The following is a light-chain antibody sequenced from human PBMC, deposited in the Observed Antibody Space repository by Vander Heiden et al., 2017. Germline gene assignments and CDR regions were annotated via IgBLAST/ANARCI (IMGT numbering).Light chain of an antibody. CDR2: WAS. V-gene: IGKV4-1*01. J-gene: IGKJ4*01. Sequence: DIVMTQSPDPLAVSLGERATINCKARQSVFDSSTNKNYLAWYQQKPGQPPKLLISWASTRESGVPERFSGSGSGTDFTLTIRSLQAEDVAVYYCQQFHTSPLTFGGGTKVEMK. CDR1: QSVFDSSTNKNY. CDR3: QQFHTSPLT.